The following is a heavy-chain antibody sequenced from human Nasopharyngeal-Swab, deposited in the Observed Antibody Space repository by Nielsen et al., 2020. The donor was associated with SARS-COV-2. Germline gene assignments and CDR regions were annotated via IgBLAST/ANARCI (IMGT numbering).Heavy chain of an antibody. J-gene: IGHJ4*02. D-gene: IGHD6-19*01. Sequence: GESLKISCAASGFTFSNYWMHWVRQAPRKGLVWVSRTDEYGTTINYADSVKGRFAISRDNAKNTLYLQMNSLRADDTAMYYCASDLSGRDDFWGQGTLVTVAS. CDR2: TDEYGTTI. CDR3: ASDLSGRDDF. V-gene: IGHV3-74*01. CDR1: GFTFSNYW.